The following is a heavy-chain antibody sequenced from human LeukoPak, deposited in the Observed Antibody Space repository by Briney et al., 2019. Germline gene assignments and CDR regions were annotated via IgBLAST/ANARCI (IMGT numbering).Heavy chain of an antibody. V-gene: IGHV4-34*01. CDR2: INHSGST. D-gene: IGHD3-10*01. Sequence: KPLETLSLTCAVYGGSFSGYYWSWIRQPPGKGLEWIGEINHSGSTNYNPSLKSRVTISVDTSKNQFSLKLSSVTAADTAVYYCARGPPPYYYGSGTPPPDYWGQGTLVTVSS. CDR3: ARGPPPYYYGSGTPPPDY. CDR1: GGSFSGYY. J-gene: IGHJ4*02.